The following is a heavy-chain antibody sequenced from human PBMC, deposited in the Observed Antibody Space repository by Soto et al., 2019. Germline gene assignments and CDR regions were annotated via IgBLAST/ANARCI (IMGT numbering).Heavy chain of an antibody. V-gene: IGHV3-7*03. CDR1: GQTFNRYW. CDR3: ARTHFQSWSCDGSGMDV. D-gene: IGHD2-21*02. J-gene: IGHJ6*04. CDR2: IKQDGSEE. Sequence: DVQLAESGGGLVQPGGSLRLSCVASGQTFNRYWMSWVRQAPGKGREWVANIKQDGSEEYYVDSVTGRFTISRDNANQTPCLQMNSLRAEATAMYCSARTHFQSWSCDGSGMDVWGDGTTVIVSS.